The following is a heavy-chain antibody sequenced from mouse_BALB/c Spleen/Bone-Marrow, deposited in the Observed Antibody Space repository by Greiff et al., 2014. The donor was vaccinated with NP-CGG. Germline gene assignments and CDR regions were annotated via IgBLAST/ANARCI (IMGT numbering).Heavy chain of an antibody. CDR1: GFTFSGYA. J-gene: IGHJ1*01. Sequence: EVQRVESGGGLVKPGGSLKLSCAASGFTFSGYAMPWVRQTPEKRLEWVASISSGGSTFYPDSVKGRFTISRDNARNILYLQMSSLRSEDTAMYYCARRKTTILTTFYWYFDVWGAGTTVTVSS. V-gene: IGHV5-6-5*01. CDR2: ISSGGST. CDR3: ARRKTTILTTFYWYFDV. D-gene: IGHD2-5*01.